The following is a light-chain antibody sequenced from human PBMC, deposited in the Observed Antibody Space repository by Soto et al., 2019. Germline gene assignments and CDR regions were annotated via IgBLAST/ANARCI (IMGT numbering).Light chain of an antibody. CDR1: QDIIYY. CDR3: LHYINASNT. CDR2: SAS. J-gene: IGKJ2*01. Sequence: DIRMTQSPSSLSAFVGDTVTITCRASQDIIYYLAWYQQKPGKIPKLLIHSASTLQIGVQSRFSRTGSGTVHTLTIISLNPKDVVTYYCLHYINASNTFGQGSRLEIK. V-gene: IGKV1-27*01.